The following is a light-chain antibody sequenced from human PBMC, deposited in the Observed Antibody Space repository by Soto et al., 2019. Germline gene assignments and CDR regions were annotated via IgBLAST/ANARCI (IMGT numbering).Light chain of an antibody. CDR2: AAS. Sequence: DIQMTQSPSTLSASVGDRVTITCRASQSIRSWLAWYQQKPGKAPDLLIYAASSLESGVPSRFSGSGSGTEFTLTISSLQPHDFATYYCQQYNSYPWTFGQGTKVEIK. J-gene: IGKJ1*01. CDR3: QQYNSYPWT. CDR1: QSIRSW. V-gene: IGKV1-5*01.